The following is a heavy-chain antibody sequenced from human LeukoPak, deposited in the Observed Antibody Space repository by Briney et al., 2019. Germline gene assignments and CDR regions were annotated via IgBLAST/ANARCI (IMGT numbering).Heavy chain of an antibody. V-gene: IGHV3-33*01. Sequence: GGSLRLSCAASGFTFSSYGMHWVRQAPGKGLEWVAVIWYDGSNKYYADSVKGRFTISRDKSKNTLYLQMNSLRAEDTAVYYCARDLSGAGGWFDPWGQGTLVTVSS. J-gene: IGHJ5*02. CDR2: IWYDGSNK. CDR1: GFTFSSYG. CDR3: ARDLSGAGGWFDP. D-gene: IGHD1-26*01.